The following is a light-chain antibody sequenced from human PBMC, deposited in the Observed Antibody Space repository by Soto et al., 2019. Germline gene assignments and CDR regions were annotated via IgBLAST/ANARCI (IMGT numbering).Light chain of an antibody. CDR3: QQYYSYPQT. CDR2: AAS. J-gene: IGKJ1*01. CDR1: QGISSY. V-gene: IGKV1-8*01. Sequence: AIRMTQSPSSLSASTGDRVTITCRASQGISSYLAWYQQKPGKAPKLLIYAASALQSGVPSRFSGSGSGTDFTLTISCLQSEGFAAYYCQQYYSYPQTFDQGTKVEIK.